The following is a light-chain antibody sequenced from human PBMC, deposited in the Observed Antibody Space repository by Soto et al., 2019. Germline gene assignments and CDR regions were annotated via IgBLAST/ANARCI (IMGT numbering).Light chain of an antibody. CDR3: QQYPRA. Sequence: DTQMTQSPSTLSASVGDRVTITCRASQSISSWLAWYKHKPGKAPKLLIYDASSLESGIPPRFSGSGSGTDFPLTIGSVQTVYFATYHSQQYPRAVGQGLNVEI. CDR2: DAS. CDR1: QSISSW. V-gene: IGKV1-5*01. J-gene: IGKJ1*01.